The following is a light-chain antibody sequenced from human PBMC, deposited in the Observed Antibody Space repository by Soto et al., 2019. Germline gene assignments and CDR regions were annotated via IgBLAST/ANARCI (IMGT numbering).Light chain of an antibody. Sequence: EIVMTQSPATLSVSPGERATLSCRASQSVSSNLAWYQQKPGQAPRLLIYGASTRATGIPARLSGSRSVTEFPITLSSFLSEGCAVYSCEQDNNWPRTFGPGTKLGI. CDR1: QSVSSN. J-gene: IGKJ1*01. CDR2: GAS. V-gene: IGKV3-15*01. CDR3: EQDNNWPRT.